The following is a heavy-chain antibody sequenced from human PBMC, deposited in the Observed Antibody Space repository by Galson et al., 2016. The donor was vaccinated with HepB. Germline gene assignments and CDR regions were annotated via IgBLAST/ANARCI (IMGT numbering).Heavy chain of an antibody. CDR3: ARDRNSGSFYAYFQH. J-gene: IGHJ1*01. Sequence: SLRLSCAASGFTFTNNIMSWVRQAPGKGLEWVAVISYDGTSKHYADSVKGRFTISRDDSKNTLYLQMNSLRAEDTAVYYCARDRNSGSFYAYFQHWGQGTLVTVSS. V-gene: IGHV3-30*03. CDR2: ISYDGTSK. CDR1: GFTFTNNI. D-gene: IGHD1-26*01.